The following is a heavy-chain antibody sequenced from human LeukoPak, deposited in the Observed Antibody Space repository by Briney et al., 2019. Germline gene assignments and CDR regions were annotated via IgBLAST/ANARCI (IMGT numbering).Heavy chain of an antibody. V-gene: IGHV1-2*06. Sequence: AASVKVSCKASGYTFTNYYIHWARQAPGQGLEWMGRIYSNRGGTNYAQKFQGRVTMTRDTSISTAYMELRSVRSDDTAVYYCARGRKRPSYSSSRPPNWFDPWGQGTLVTVSS. CDR1: GYTFTNYY. CDR3: ARGRKRPSYSSSRPPNWFDP. D-gene: IGHD6-13*01. J-gene: IGHJ5*02. CDR2: IYSNRGGT.